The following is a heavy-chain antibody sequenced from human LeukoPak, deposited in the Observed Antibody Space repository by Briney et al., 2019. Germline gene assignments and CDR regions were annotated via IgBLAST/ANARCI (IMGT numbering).Heavy chain of an antibody. CDR1: GYTFTNYY. CDR3: ALTFSENVYDI. CDR2: INPSSGVT. V-gene: IGHV1-2*06. Sequence: ASVKVSCKSSGYTFTNYYVHWVRQAPGQGLEWMGRINPSSGVTNYAQTFQGRVTMTRDTSITTAYMELSSLRSDDTAVYYCALTFSENVYDIWGQGTMISVSS. D-gene: IGHD3-16*01. J-gene: IGHJ3*02.